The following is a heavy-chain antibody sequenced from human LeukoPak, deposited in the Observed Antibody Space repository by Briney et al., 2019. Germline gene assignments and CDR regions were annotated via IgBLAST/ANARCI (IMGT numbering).Heavy chain of an antibody. V-gene: IGHV3-20*01. CDR2: INWNGGST. D-gene: IGHD1-14*01. CDR1: GFTFSGYA. J-gene: IGHJ3*02. CDR3: ARDLGFPSNQNAFDI. Sequence: GGSLRLSCAASGFTFSGYAMSWVRRAPGKGLEWVSGINWNGGSTGYADSVKGRFTISRDNAKNSLYLQMNSLRAEDTALYHCARDLGFPSNQNAFDIWGQGTMVTVSS.